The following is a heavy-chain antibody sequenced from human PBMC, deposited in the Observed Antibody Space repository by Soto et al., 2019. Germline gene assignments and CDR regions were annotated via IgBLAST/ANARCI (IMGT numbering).Heavy chain of an antibody. CDR1: GYTFTSYG. D-gene: IGHD3-10*01. CDR2: ISAYNGNT. CDR3: AREGRYYGSGSYPDY. J-gene: IGHJ4*02. Sequence: QVQLVQSGAEVKKPGASVKVSCKASGYTFTSYGISWVRQAPGQGLEWMGWISAYNGNTNYAQKLQGRVTMTTDTSTSPAYMELRSLRSDDTAVYYWAREGRYYGSGSYPDYWGQGPLVTVSS. V-gene: IGHV1-18*01.